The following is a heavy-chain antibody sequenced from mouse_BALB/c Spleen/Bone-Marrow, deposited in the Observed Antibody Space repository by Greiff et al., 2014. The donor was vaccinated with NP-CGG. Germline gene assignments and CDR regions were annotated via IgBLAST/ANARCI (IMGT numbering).Heavy chain of an antibody. J-gene: IGHJ2*01. CDR1: GFTFTDYA. D-gene: IGHD1-2*01. CDR2: ISIYYDNT. Sequence: VHLVESGPELVRPGESVKISCKGSGFTFTDYAMHWVKRSHAKSLEWIGVISIYYDNTNYNQKFKGKATMTVDKSSSTAYMELARLTSEDSAIHYCARGIRLPLDYWGQGTTLTVSS. V-gene: IGHV1-67*01. CDR3: ARGIRLPLDY.